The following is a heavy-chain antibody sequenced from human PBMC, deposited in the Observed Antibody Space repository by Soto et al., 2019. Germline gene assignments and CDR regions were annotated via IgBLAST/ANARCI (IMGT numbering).Heavy chain of an antibody. CDR1: GGSVSSSGYY. CDR3: ARHDDSSRFYYNWFDP. V-gene: IGHV4-39*01. J-gene: IGHJ5*02. Sequence: LGTLSLTCAVSGGSVSSSGYYWGGIRQPPGRGVEGIGSIYYSGTTYYNPSLRSRVSMSVDTSKNQFSLRVSSVTAADTAVYYCARHDDSSRFYYNWFDPWGQGTQVTVS. CDR2: IYYSGTT. D-gene: IGHD3-22*01.